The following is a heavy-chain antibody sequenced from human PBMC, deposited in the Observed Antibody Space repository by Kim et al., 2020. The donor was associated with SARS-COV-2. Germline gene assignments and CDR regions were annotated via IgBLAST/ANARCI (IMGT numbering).Heavy chain of an antibody. D-gene: IGHD2-21*01. Sequence: GGSLRLSCAASGLTFTSYAMTWVRQAPGKGLDWVAGIDEGGSRTYYADSVKGRFTISRDNSKNTLFLQMNSLRAEDTAIYYCATDPYPYVGGDSWRNGM. CDR3: ATDPYPYVGGDSWRNGM. V-gene: IGHV3-23*01. CDR2: IDEGGSRT. CDR1: GLTFTSYA. J-gene: IGHJ6*01.